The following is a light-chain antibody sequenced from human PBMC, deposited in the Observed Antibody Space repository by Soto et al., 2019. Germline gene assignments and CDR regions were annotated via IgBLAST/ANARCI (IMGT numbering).Light chain of an antibody. Sequence: DIQMTQSPSTLSASVGDRVNITCRASQSISSWLAWYQQKAGEAPKLLMYKASTLDSGVPSRFSGSGSGTEFTLTTSSLQSEDFATYYCQQYNNYAFTFGPGTKVDF. CDR2: KAS. V-gene: IGKV1-5*03. CDR1: QSISSW. J-gene: IGKJ3*01. CDR3: QQYNNYAFT.